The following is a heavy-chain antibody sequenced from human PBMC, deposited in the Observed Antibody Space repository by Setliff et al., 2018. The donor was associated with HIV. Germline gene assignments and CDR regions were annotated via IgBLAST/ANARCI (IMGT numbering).Heavy chain of an antibody. J-gene: IGHJ5*02. CDR1: GGSISSHY. Sequence: SETLSLTCTVSGGSISSHYWSWVRQTPGKGLEWIGSISYSGSTNHNPSLKSRVTISIDTSKNQFSLKLDSVTAADTALYFCARGRGAWFEGSWFDPWGQGILVTVSS. D-gene: IGHD6-19*01. CDR2: ISYSGST. CDR3: ARGRGAWFEGSWFDP. V-gene: IGHV4-59*08.